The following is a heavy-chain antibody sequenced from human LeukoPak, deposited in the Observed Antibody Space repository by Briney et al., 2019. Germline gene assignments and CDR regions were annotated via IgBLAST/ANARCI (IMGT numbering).Heavy chain of an antibody. V-gene: IGHV4-39*07. D-gene: IGHD3-16*02. CDR2: FYYSRNT. CDR1: GDSISSSDNY. Sequence: SETLSLTCTVSGDSISSSDNYWGWIRQPPGKGLEWIGSFYYSRNTYYNPSLKSRVTISVDTSKNQLSLTLTSVSAADTAVYYCARGSPDYDYVWGSYRPRYYFDYWGQGTLVTVSS. CDR3: ARGSPDYDYVWGSYRPRYYFDY. J-gene: IGHJ4*02.